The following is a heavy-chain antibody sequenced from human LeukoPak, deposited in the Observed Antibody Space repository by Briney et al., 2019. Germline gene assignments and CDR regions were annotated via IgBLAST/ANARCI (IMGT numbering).Heavy chain of an antibody. CDR3: AREMFSRRKPGYCSGGRCSNWFDP. Sequence: SVKVSCKASGGTFSSYAISWVRQAPGQGLEWMGRIIPIFGTANYAQKFQGRVTITTDESTSTAYMELSSLRSEDTAVYYCAREMFSRRKPGYCSGGRCSNWFDPWGQGTLVTVSP. J-gene: IGHJ5*02. CDR2: IIPIFGTA. CDR1: GGTFSSYA. V-gene: IGHV1-69*05. D-gene: IGHD2-15*01.